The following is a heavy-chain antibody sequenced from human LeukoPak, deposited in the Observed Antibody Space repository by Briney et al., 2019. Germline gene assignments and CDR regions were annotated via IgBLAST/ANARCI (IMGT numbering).Heavy chain of an antibody. CDR1: GFTVSSNY. V-gene: IGHV3-66*01. J-gene: IGHJ4*02. Sequence: TGGSLRLSCAASGFTVSSNYMSWVRQALGKGLEWVSVIYNDGRTYYADSVKGRFTISRDNSKNTLYLQMNSLRAEDTAVYYCARESNSGYYLSYWGRGTLVTVSS. CDR3: ARESNSGYYLSY. CDR2: IYNDGRT. D-gene: IGHD3-22*01.